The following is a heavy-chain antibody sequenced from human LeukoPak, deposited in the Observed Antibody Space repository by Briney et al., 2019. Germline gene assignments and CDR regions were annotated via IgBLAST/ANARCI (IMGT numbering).Heavy chain of an antibody. V-gene: IGHV1-18*01. CDR1: GYSFTSYG. CDR2: ISAYNGNT. Sequence: ASVKVSCKASGYSFTSYGISWVRQAPGQGLEWMGWISAYNGNTNYAQKLQGRVTMTTDTSTSTAYMELRSLRSDDTAVYYCGYSGYDYASFDYWGQGPLVTVSS. D-gene: IGHD5-12*01. J-gene: IGHJ4*02. CDR3: GYSGYDYASFDY.